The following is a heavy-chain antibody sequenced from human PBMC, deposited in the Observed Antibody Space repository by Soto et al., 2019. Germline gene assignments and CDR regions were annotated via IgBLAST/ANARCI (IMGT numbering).Heavy chain of an antibody. CDR1: CGSFSGYY. D-gene: IGHD3-10*01. V-gene: IGHV4-34*01. J-gene: IGHJ4*02. CDR3: ARDKITSLFDY. CDR2: INHSGST. Sequence: SETLSLTCAVYCGSFSGYYWTWIRQPPGTGLEWIGEINHSGSTNYNPSLKSRVTISVDTSKNQFSLKLTSVTAADTAVYYCARDKITSLFDYWGQGTLVTVSS.